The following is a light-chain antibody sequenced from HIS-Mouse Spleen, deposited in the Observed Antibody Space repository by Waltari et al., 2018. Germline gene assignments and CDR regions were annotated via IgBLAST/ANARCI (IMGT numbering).Light chain of an antibody. Sequence: QSALTQPASVSGSPGQSLTIACPGTSSAVGSYNLVSWYQQHPGKAPKRIIYEGSKRPSGVSNRFAGSKSGNTASLTISGLQAEDEADYYCCSYAGSSSYVVFGGGTKLTVL. CDR2: EGS. V-gene: IGLV2-23*01. CDR1: SSAVGSYNL. CDR3: CSYAGSSSYVV. J-gene: IGLJ2*01.